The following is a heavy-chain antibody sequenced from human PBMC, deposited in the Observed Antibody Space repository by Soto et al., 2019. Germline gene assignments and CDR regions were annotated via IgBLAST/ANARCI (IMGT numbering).Heavy chain of an antibody. CDR1: GGTFSSYT. J-gene: IGHJ5*02. Sequence: QVQLVQSGAEVKKPGSSVKVSCKASGGTFSSYTISWVRQAPGQGLEWMGRIIPILGIANYAQKFQGRVTITADKSTSTAYMELSSLRSEDTDVYYCAIYGSHINWFDPWGQGTLVTVSS. D-gene: IGHD3-10*01. V-gene: IGHV1-69*02. CDR2: IIPILGIA. CDR3: AIYGSHINWFDP.